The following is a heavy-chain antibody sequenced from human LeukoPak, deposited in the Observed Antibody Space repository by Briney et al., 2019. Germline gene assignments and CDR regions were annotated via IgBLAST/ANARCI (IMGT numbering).Heavy chain of an antibody. V-gene: IGHV3-30-3*01. CDR1: GFTLSSYA. D-gene: IGHD2-2*02. CDR2: ISNDGSNK. Sequence: RRSLRLSCAASGFTLSSYAMHWVRQAPGNGLGWVAVISNDGSNKYYADSVKGRFTISRDNSKNTLYLQMNSLRAEDTAVYYCARSPEHLALYDWGQRRLVTV. J-gene: IGHJ4*02. CDR3: ARSPEHLALYD.